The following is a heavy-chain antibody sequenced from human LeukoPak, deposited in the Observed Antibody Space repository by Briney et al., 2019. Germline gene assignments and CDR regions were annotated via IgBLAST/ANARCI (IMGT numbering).Heavy chain of an antibody. J-gene: IGHJ3*02. Sequence: SQTLSLTCAVSGVSISRGGYAWNWIRQPPGKGLEWIAYIYHSGTTYYNPSLKSRATISVDTSKNQFSLKLSSVTAADTAVYYCARAGYYGSGSYYPRGAFDIWGQGTMATVSS. CDR2: IYHSGTT. CDR1: GVSISRGGYA. CDR3: ARAGYYGSGSYYPRGAFDI. D-gene: IGHD3-10*01. V-gene: IGHV4-30-4*07.